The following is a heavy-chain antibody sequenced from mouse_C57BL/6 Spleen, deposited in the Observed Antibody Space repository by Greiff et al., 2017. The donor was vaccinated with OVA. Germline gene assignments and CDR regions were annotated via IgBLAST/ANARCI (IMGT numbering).Heavy chain of an antibody. CDR3: ARNSLIYYYGSRGYFDV. J-gene: IGHJ1*03. CDR2: IWSGGST. D-gene: IGHD1-1*01. Sequence: VQLQESGPGLVQPSQSLSITCTVSGFSLTSYGVHWVRQSPGKGLEWLGVIWSGGSTDYNAAFISRLSISKDNSKSQVFFKMNSLQADDTAIYYCARNSLIYYYGSRGYFDVWGTGTTVTVSS. CDR1: GFSLTSYG. V-gene: IGHV2-2*01.